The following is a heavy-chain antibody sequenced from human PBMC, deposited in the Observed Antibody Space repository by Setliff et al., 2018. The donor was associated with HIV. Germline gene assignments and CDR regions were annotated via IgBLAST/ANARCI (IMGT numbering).Heavy chain of an antibody. CDR2: FYTSGSV. D-gene: IGHD6-19*01. Sequence: PSETLSLTCTVSGGSISSYYWSWIRQPAGKGLEWIGRFYTSGSVNYNPSLNSRVTISVDTSKNQFSLKVNSVTAADTAVYCCARSPRIGVAGEFEYWGQGTLVTVSS. V-gene: IGHV4-4*07. CDR1: GGSISSYY. J-gene: IGHJ4*02. CDR3: ARSPRIGVAGEFEY.